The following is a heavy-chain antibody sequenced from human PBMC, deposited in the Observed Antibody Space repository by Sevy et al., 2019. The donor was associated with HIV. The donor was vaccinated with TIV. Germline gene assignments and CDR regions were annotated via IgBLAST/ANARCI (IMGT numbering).Heavy chain of an antibody. J-gene: IGHJ6*02. CDR3: ARFGTVATLRYNYYNGMDV. CDR2: IGVYNGNI. D-gene: IGHD4-17*01. CDR1: GYTFSNYG. V-gene: IGHV1-18*01. Sequence: ASVKVSCKASGYTFSNYGITWVRQAPGQGLEWMGWIGVYNGNIKYAQKFRGRVTVTTDTSTSTAYMERRSLGTDDTAVYYCARFGTVATLRYNYYNGMDVWGQGTTVTVSS.